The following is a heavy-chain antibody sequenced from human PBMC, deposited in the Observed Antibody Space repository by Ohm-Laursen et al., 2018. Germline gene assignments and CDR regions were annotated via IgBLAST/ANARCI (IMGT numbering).Heavy chain of an antibody. V-gene: IGHV3-33*01. CDR3: ARDVYCGGDCYSRTFDY. Sequence: SLRLSCSASGFTFSSYGMHWVRQAPGKGLEWVAVIWYDGSNKYYADSVKGRFAISRDNSKNTLYLQMNSLRAEDTAVYYCARDVYCGGDCYSRTFDYWGQGTLVTVSS. D-gene: IGHD2-21*02. J-gene: IGHJ4*02. CDR1: GFTFSSYG. CDR2: IWYDGSNK.